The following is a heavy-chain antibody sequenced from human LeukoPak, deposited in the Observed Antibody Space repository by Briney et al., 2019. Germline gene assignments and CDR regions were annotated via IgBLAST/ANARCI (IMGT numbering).Heavy chain of an antibody. D-gene: IGHD3-16*01. Sequence: PGGSLRLSCAASGFTFSSYGMHWVRQAPGKGLEWVAFIRYDGSNKYYADSVKGRFTISRDNSKNSLYLQMNSLRAEDTAVYYCASGLNDYDFLRRLPGYDYVWGSYWGQGTLVTVSS. CDR3: ASGLNDYDFLRRLPGYDYVWGSY. CDR1: GFTFSSYG. J-gene: IGHJ4*02. CDR2: IRYDGSNK. V-gene: IGHV3-30*02.